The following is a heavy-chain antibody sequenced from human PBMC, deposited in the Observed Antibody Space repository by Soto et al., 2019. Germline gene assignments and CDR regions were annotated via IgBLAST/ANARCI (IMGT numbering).Heavy chain of an antibody. V-gene: IGHV3-9*02. J-gene: IGHJ4*02. D-gene: IGHD3-16*01. Sequence: PGGSLRLSGAVSGSTSDDNAMHWVAKGLGKILQCVSCINCNSDLHYADSVKARFTISRDNPEYTLLQQMNSLRAEYTGLYYCAISQFRGGRTTFIYWGQGTQVTVSS. CDR2: INCNSDL. CDR3: AISQFRGGRTTFIY. CDR1: GSTSDDNA.